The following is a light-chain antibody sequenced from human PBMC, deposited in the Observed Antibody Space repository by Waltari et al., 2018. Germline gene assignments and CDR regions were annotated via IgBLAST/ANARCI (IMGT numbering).Light chain of an antibody. J-gene: IGLJ1*01. CDR2: AVT. V-gene: IGLV2-23*02. Sequence: QSALTQPASMSGSPGQSITISCTGSSSDVGGYSLVSWYQQHPGKAPKLMIYAVTKRPSGVSHRVSGSKSGNTASLTISGLQTEDEADYYCCSYAGSTTSSVVFGTGTKVIVL. CDR1: SSDVGGYSL. CDR3: CSYAGSTTSSVV.